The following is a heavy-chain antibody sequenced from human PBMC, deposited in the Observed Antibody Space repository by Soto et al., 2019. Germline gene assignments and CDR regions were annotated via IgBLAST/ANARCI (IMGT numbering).Heavy chain of an antibody. D-gene: IGHD3-10*01. CDR1: AGTFDSYT. J-gene: IGHJ4*02. V-gene: IGHV1-69*02. CDR3: ATNYGSGSTPFDH. Sequence: QVQLVQSGAEVKKPGSSVKVSCSASAGTFDSYTISWVRQVPGQGLEWMGRIIPMLRMANSAQNFQGRVTMNADESTSTAYMVLSSLRSEDTAVYFCATNYGSGSTPFDHWGQGTPVTVTS. CDR2: IIPMLRMA.